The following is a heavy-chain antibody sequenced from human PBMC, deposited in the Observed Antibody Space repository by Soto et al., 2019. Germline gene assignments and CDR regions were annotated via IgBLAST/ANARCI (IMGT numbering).Heavy chain of an antibody. CDR3: ARDSANTDYYDSSGLFDY. CDR1: GFTFSSYG. CDR2: IWYDGSNK. V-gene: IGHV3-33*01. J-gene: IGHJ4*02. Sequence: SLRLSCAASGFTFSSYGMHWVRQAPGKGLEWVAVIWYDGSNKYYADSVKGRFTISRDNSKNTLYLQMNSLRAEDTAVYYCARDSANTDYYDSSGLFDYWGQGTLVTVSS. D-gene: IGHD3-22*01.